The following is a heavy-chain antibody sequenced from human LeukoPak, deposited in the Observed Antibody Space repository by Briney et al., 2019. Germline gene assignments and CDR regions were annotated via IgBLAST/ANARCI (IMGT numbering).Heavy chain of an antibody. CDR1: GFTVNSAW. D-gene: IGHD2-2*01. Sequence: PGGSLRLSCVASGFTVNSAWMNWVRQAPGEGLAAVSRITSDGTTTWYADSVRGRFTISRDNAKNTLYLQMNSLRADDTAVYYCARDWYYALDYWGQGTVVTVSS. V-gene: IGHV3-74*01. J-gene: IGHJ4*02. CDR2: ITSDGTTT. CDR3: ARDWYYALDY.